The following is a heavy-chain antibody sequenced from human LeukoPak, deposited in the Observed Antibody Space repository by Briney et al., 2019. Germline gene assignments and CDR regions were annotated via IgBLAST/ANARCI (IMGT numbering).Heavy chain of an antibody. D-gene: IGHD3-9*01. CDR1: GYSFTSYW. J-gene: IGHJ4*02. CDR2: IDPSDSYT. Sequence: GESLRISCKGSGYSFTSYWISWVRPMPGKGLEWMGRIDPSDSYTNYSPSFQGHVTISAGKSISTAYLQWSGLKASDTAMHYCAGDILTGYYNEGRYRGQGTLVTVSS. V-gene: IGHV5-10-1*01. CDR3: AGDILTGYYNEGRY.